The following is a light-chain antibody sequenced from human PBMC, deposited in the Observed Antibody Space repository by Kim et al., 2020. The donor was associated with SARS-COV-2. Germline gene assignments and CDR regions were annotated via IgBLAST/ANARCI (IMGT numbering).Light chain of an antibody. Sequence: LSPGERATLSCRASQSVSSSYLAWYQQKPGQAPRLLIYGASSRATGIPDRFSGSGSGTDFILTISRLEPEDFAVYYCQHYGSSGTFGQGTKVDIK. CDR1: QSVSSSY. V-gene: IGKV3-20*01. CDR2: GAS. J-gene: IGKJ1*01. CDR3: QHYGSSGT.